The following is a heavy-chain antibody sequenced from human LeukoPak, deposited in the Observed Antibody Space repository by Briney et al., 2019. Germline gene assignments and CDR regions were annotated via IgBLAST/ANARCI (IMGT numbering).Heavy chain of an antibody. CDR1: GASISSGDYY. V-gene: IGHV4-30-4*01. D-gene: IGHD3-16*01. J-gene: IGHJ4*02. CDR2: IYYSGDT. Sequence: PSQTLSLTCTVYGASISSGDYYWSWSRQPPGKGLEWIGYIYYSGDTYYNPSLKSRVTMSVDTAQNQFPLKLSYVTAADTAVYYCGRGGADLDYWGQGTLVTVSS. CDR3: GRGGADLDY.